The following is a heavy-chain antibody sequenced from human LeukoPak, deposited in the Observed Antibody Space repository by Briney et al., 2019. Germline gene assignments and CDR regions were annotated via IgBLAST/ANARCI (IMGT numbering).Heavy chain of an antibody. CDR2: IYSGGNT. V-gene: IGHV3-66*01. D-gene: IGHD1-26*01. CDR3: ARDVGFIVGATPGAFDI. Sequence: QPGGSLRLSCAASGFTVSSNYMTWVRQAPGKGLEWVSVIYSGGNTYYADSVKGGFTISRDNTKNTLYLQMNSLRADDTAVYYCARDVGFIVGATPGAFDIWGQGTMVTVSS. CDR1: GFTVSSNY. J-gene: IGHJ3*02.